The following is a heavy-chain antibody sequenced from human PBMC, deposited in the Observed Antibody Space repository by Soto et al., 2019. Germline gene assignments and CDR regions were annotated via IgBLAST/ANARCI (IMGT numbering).Heavy chain of an antibody. CDR3: ARELDSGYDSDYYYGMDV. Sequence: GGSLRLSCAASDFTFSSYWMTWVRQAPGKGLEWVAKIKQDGSEKYYVDSVKGRFTISRDNAKKSLYLQMNSLRAEDTAVYYCARELDSGYDSDYYYGMDVWGQGTTVTVSS. CDR2: IKQDGSEK. J-gene: IGHJ6*02. CDR1: DFTFSSYW. D-gene: IGHD5-12*01. V-gene: IGHV3-7*01.